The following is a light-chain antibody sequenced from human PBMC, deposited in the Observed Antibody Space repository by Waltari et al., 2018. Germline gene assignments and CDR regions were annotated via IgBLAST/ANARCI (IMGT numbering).Light chain of an antibody. CDR1: SSAVGGSNY. CDR3: NSYTSTSTLV. V-gene: IGLV2-14*01. Sequence: QSALTQPASVSGSPGQSLTISCAGTSSAVGGSNYVSWYQQHPGKVPKLIIYDFSNRPSGVSNRFSGSKSGNTASLTISGLQAEDEADYYCNSYTSTSTLVFGGGTKLTVL. CDR2: DFS. J-gene: IGLJ3*02.